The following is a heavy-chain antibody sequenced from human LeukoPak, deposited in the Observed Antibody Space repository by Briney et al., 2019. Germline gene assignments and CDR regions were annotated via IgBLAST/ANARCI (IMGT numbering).Heavy chain of an antibody. CDR2: IYHSGST. CDR1: GYSISSGYY. V-gene: IGHV4-38-2*02. D-gene: IGHD3-10*01. CDR3: ARRMGSGSYYSFDY. Sequence: PSETLSLTCTVSGYSISSGYYWGWIRQPPGKGLEWIGSIYHSGSTYYNPSLKSRVTISVDTSKNQFSLKLSSVTAADTAVYYCARRMGSGSYYSFDYCGQGTLVTVSS. J-gene: IGHJ4*02.